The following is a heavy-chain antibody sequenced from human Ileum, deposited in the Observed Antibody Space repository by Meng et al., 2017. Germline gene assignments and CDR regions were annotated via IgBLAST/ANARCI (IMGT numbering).Heavy chain of an antibody. CDR3: ARHGGYYQGF. V-gene: IGHV4-4*02. D-gene: IGHD4-23*01. J-gene: IGHJ4*02. Sequence: QLHASGPGLVKPSGTLSLTCAVSSGSITSDTYWSWVRLPPGKGLEWIGQISHSGSTFYNPSLKSRVTMSVDKSKSQFSLMLTSVTAADTAVYYCARHGGYYQGFWGQGTLVTVSS. CDR1: SGSITSDTY. CDR2: ISHSGST.